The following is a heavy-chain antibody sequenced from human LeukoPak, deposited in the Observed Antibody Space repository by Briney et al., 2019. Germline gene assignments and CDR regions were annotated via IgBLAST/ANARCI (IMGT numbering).Heavy chain of an antibody. V-gene: IGHV3-30*03. CDR2: ISSDGRHK. J-gene: IGHJ4*02. CDR1: GFTFSNYG. D-gene: IGHD3-3*01. Sequence: PGGSLRLSCATSGFTFSNYGMHWVRQAPGKGLEWVADISSDGRHKHYVDSVKGRFTISRDNSKNTLYLQMNSLRAEDTAVYYCARDRTHDFWSGYFFDYWGQGALVTVSS. CDR3: ARDRTHDFWSGYFFDY.